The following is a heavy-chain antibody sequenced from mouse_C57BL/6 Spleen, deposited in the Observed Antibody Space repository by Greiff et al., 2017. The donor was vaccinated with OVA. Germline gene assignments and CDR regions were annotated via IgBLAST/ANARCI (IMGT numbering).Heavy chain of an antibody. D-gene: IGHD1-3*01. CDR3: TRKWDY. CDR2: IDPETGGT. Sequence: VKLMESGAELVRPGASVTLSCKASGYTFTDYEMLWVKQTPVHGLEWIGAIDPETGGTAYNQKFKGKAILTADKSSSTAYMELRSLTSEDSAVYYCTRKWDYWGQGTTLTVSS. J-gene: IGHJ2*01. CDR1: GYTFTDYE. V-gene: IGHV1-15*01.